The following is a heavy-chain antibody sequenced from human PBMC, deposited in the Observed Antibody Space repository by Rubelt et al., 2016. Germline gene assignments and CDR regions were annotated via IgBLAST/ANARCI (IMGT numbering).Heavy chain of an antibody. D-gene: IGHD1-26*01. CDR1: GGSISSGGYY. CDR2: IYHSGST. Sequence: QLQLQESGPGLVKPSQTLSLTCTVSGGSISSGGYYWSWIRQHPGKGLEWIGSIYHSGSTYYNPSLKMRVTISVDTSKNQFSLKLSSVTAADTAVYYCAREGVGATDYWGQGTLVTVSS. CDR3: AREGVGATDY. J-gene: IGHJ4*02. V-gene: IGHV4-39*07.